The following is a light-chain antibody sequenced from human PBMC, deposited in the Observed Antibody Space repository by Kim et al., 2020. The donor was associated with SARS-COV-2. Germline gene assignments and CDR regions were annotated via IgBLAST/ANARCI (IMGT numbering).Light chain of an antibody. CDR1: NNDVGGYNY. CDR3: CSFAGSYTV. J-gene: IGLJ2*01. V-gene: IGLV2-11*03. CDR2: DVS. Sequence: PGQSVTISCTGTNNDVGGYNYVSWYQQHPGKAPKLMIYDVSNRPSGVPDRFSGSKSGNTASLTISGLQPEDEADYYCCSFAGSYTVFGGGTQLNVL.